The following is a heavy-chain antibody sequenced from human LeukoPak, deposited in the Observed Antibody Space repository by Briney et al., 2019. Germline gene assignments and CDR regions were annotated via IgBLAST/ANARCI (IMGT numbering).Heavy chain of an antibody. Sequence: SETPSLTCTVSGGSISGYYWSWIRQPPGKGLEWIGFISYSGGTNYNPSLKSRVTISVDTSKNQFSLKLSSVTAADSAVYYCARHGGSYTFDYWGQGTLVTVSS. D-gene: IGHD1-26*01. J-gene: IGHJ4*02. CDR3: ARHGGSYTFDY. CDR1: GGSISGYY. CDR2: ISYSGGT. V-gene: IGHV4-59*08.